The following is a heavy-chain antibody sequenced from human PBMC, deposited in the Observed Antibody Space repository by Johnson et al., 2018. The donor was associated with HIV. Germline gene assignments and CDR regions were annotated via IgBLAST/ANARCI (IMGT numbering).Heavy chain of an antibody. Sequence: VQLVESGGGLVQPGRSLRLSCAASGFRFDDYAMHWVRQAPGKGLAWVSGISWNSGSIGYADSVKGRFTISRDNAKNSLYLQMNSLRAEDTALYYCARGAYSSSWHASDASDIWGQGTMVTVSS. CDR1: GFRFDDYA. CDR3: ARGAYSSSWHASDASDI. V-gene: IGHV3-9*01. J-gene: IGHJ3*02. D-gene: IGHD6-13*01. CDR2: ISWNSGSI.